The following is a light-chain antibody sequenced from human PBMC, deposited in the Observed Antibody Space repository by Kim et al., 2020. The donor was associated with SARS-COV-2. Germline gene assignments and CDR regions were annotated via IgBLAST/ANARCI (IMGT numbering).Light chain of an antibody. CDR2: ETS. CDR3: QQYGSSPPYT. V-gene: IGKV3-20*01. J-gene: IGKJ2*01. Sequence: QGARATLTSRTTRNGYRGYLAWYQQKPGQVPRLLIYETSTRATGIPDRFSGSGSGTDFILTINRLEPEDFAVYYCQQYGSSPPYTFGQGTKLEI. CDR1: RNGYRGY.